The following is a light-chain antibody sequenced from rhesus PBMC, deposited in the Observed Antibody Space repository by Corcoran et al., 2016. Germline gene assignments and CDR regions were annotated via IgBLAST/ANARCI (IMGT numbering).Light chain of an antibody. CDR1: QGISTY. CDR3: LQYNSDPYS. CDR2: AAS. J-gene: IGKJ2*01. Sequence: DIQMTQSPSSLSASVGDRVTITCRASQGISTYLNWYQQKPGKASKRLIYAASSLESGVPSRFSGNGSRTDFTLTISSLQPEDFATYYCLQYNSDPYSFGQGTKVEIK. V-gene: IGKV1-43*02.